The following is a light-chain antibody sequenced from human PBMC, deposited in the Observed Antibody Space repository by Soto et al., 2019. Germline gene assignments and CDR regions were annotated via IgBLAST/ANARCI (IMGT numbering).Light chain of an antibody. CDR2: AAS. V-gene: IGKV1-39*01. CDR3: QQSYSTRYT. J-gene: IGKJ2*01. CDR1: QSISSY. Sequence: DIQMTQSPSSLSASVGDRVTITCRASQSISSYLNWYQQKPGKAPKLLIYAASSYQSGVPSRFSGSGSGTDFTLTISSLLPEDFATYYCQQSYSTRYTFGQGTKLEIK.